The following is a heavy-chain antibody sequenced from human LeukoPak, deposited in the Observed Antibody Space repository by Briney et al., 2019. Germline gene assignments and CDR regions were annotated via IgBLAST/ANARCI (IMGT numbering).Heavy chain of an antibody. Sequence: PGGSLRLSCSASGFTFDDYAMHWVRQAPGKGLEWVSGISWNSGSIGYADSVKGGFTISRDNTKNSLYLQMNSRRAEDKALYYCAKGEHYYYSGGIAFYFWGQRTLVTVSS. CDR3: AKGEHYYYSGGIAFYF. J-gene: IGHJ4*02. V-gene: IGHV3-9*01. CDR2: ISWNSGSI. D-gene: IGHD3-22*01. CDR1: GFTFDDYA.